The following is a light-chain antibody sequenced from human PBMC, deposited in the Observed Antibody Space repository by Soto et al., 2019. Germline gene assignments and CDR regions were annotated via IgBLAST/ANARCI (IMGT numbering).Light chain of an antibody. Sequence: QPALTQPASVSGSPGQSITISCTGTGSDVGGYKYVSWYQQLPGKAPKLMIYDVSYRPSGVSDRFSGSKSGNTASLIISGLQAEDEADYYCSSYASSSPFVFGTGTKVTVL. V-gene: IGLV2-14*01. CDR2: DVS. CDR1: GSDVGGYKY. CDR3: SSYASSSPFV. J-gene: IGLJ1*01.